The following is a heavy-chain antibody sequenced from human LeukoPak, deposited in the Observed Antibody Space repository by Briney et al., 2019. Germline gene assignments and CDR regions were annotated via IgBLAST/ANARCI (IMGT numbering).Heavy chain of an antibody. J-gene: IGHJ4*02. V-gene: IGHV4-38-2*02. CDR3: AALGYEIDYDY. Sequence: SETLSLTCTVSGYSISSGYYWGWIRPPPGKGLEWIGSIYHSGSTYYNPSLKSRVTISVDTSKNQFSLKLSSVTAADTAVYYCAALGYEIDYDYWGQGTLVTVSS. CDR1: GYSISSGYY. CDR2: IYHSGST. D-gene: IGHD2-8*01.